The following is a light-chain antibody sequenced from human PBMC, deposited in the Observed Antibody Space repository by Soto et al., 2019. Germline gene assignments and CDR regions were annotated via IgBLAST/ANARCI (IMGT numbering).Light chain of an antibody. CDR1: GSDIAGYNY. V-gene: IGLV2-14*01. CDR2: QVT. CDR3: SSFTSTTSLYV. J-gene: IGLJ1*01. Sequence: QSALAQPASVSGSPGQSITISCTGTGSDIAGYNYVSWFQQHPGKAPKLMMYQVTIRPSGVSNRFSGAKSGNTASLTISGLQAEDEAEYYCSSFTSTTSLYVFGTGTKVNRP.